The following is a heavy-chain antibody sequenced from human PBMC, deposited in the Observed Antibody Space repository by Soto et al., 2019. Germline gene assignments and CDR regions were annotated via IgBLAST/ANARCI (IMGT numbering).Heavy chain of an antibody. J-gene: IGHJ4*02. CDR2: IISDGSST. CDR3: ARDEAAQYYFDY. Sequence: EVQLVESGGGLVQPGGSLRLSCAASGFTFSSYWRHWVRQAPGKGLVWVSRIISDGSSTSYADSVKGRFTISRDNAKNTLYRQMNSLSAEDTAVYYCARDEAAQYYFDYWGQGTLVTVSS. D-gene: IGHD6-13*01. CDR1: GFTFSSYW. V-gene: IGHV3-74*01.